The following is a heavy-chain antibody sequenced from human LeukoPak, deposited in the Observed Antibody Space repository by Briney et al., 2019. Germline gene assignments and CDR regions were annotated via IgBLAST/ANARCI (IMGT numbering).Heavy chain of an antibody. D-gene: IGHD2-15*01. V-gene: IGHV3-23*01. CDR3: AREVVSSPSYFDS. CDR2: ISGSGGST. CDR1: GFTFSSYA. J-gene: IGHJ4*02. Sequence: GGSLRLSCAASGFTFSSYAMSWVRQAPGKGLEWVSAISGSGGSTYYADSVKGRITISRDNSKNTLYLLMNSLIPEDTAVYYCAREVVSSPSYFDSWGQGTLVTVSS.